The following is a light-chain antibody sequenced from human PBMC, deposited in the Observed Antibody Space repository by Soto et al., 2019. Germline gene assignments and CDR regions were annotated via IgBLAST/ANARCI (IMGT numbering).Light chain of an antibody. CDR2: GGS. Sequence: QSALTQPASVSGSPGQSITISCTGTSSDVGSYDLVSWYQQHPGKAPKLIIYGGSKRPSGVSNRFSGSKSGNTASLTISGLQADDEADYYCCSYAGSSTLLFGGGTQLTVL. J-gene: IGLJ2*01. CDR1: SSDVGSYDL. CDR3: CSYAGSSTLL. V-gene: IGLV2-23*01.